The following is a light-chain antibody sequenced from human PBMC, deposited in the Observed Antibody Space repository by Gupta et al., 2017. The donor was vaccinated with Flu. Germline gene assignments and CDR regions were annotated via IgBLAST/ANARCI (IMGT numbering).Light chain of an antibody. V-gene: IGLV2-14*01. J-gene: IGLJ1*01. CDR2: EVS. Sequence: QSALTQPASVSGAPGQSITISCTGTSSDVGGYKYVSWYQQYPGKAPKLMIYEVSNRPSGVSNRFSGSKSDNTASLTISGLQAEDEADYYCNSFTSSSTYVFGTGTKVTVL. CDR1: SSDVGGYKY. CDR3: NSFTSSSTYV.